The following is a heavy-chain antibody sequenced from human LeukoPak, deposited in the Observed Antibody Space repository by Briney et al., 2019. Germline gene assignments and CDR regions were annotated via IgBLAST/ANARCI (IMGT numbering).Heavy chain of an antibody. V-gene: IGHV3-30*02. D-gene: IGHD5-18*01. J-gene: IGHJ4*02. CDR1: GFTFSSYG. CDR2: IRYDGSNK. Sequence: GGSLRLSCAASGFTFSSYGTHWVRQAPGKGLEWVAFIRYDGSNKYYADSVKGRFTISRDNAKNSLYLHMNSLRAEDTAVYYCSRGGGNYGYNYWGPGTLVAVSS. CDR3: SRGGGNYGYNY.